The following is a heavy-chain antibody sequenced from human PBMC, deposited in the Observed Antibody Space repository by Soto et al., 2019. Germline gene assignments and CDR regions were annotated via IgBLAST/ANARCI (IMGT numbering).Heavy chain of an antibody. CDR3: ARDFYDSVGYTWFDS. CDR2: IHNSGTS. J-gene: IGHJ5*01. CDR1: GDTSTSYY. Sequence: SSETLSLTCTVSGDTSTSYYWGWIRQAPGKGLEWIGHIHNSGTSTHNPSLNGRVTISIDMSKKQFSLKLTSLTSADTAVYYCARDFYDSVGYTWFDSWSQGTLVTVYS. D-gene: IGHD3-22*01. V-gene: IGHV4-59*01.